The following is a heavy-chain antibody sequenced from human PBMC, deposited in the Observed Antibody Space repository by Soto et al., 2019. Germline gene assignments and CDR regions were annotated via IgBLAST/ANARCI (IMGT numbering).Heavy chain of an antibody. CDR1: GITISNYP. Sequence: EVQLLESGGGLVQPGGSLRLSCAASGITISNYPMSWVRQAPGKGLDWVSGISGSGDRTYYADSAKGRFTISKDISKNSLSLQLDSLGVEDTAVYLCVKEDGGYPSTAPHWGQGTLVTVSS. CDR3: VKEDGGYPSTAPH. J-gene: IGHJ4*02. V-gene: IGHV3-23*01. D-gene: IGHD3-22*01. CDR2: ISGSGDRT.